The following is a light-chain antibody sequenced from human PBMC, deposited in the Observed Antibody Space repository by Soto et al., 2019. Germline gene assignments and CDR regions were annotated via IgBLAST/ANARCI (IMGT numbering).Light chain of an antibody. CDR3: SSYTSINTHV. CDR2: DVS. V-gene: IGLV2-14*01. Sequence: QSVLTQPASVSGSPGQSITISCTGTSSDVGGYNFVSWYQQHPGKAPKLIISDVSNRPSGVSTRFSGSKSGNTASLTISELQAEDGADYYCSSYTSINTHVFGTGTKVTVL. J-gene: IGLJ1*01. CDR1: SSDVGGYNF.